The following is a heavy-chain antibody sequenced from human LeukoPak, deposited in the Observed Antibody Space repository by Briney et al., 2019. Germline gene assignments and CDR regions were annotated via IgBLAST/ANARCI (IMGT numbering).Heavy chain of an antibody. Sequence: ASVKVSCKASGYTFTSYYMHWARQAPGQGLEWMGIINPSGGSTSYAQKFQGRVTMTRDTSTSTVYMELSSLRSEDTAVYYCARGGATVTTGGAFDIWGQGTMVTVSS. CDR3: ARGGATVTTGGAFDI. V-gene: IGHV1-46*01. CDR2: INPSGGST. CDR1: GYTFTSYY. J-gene: IGHJ3*02. D-gene: IGHD4-17*01.